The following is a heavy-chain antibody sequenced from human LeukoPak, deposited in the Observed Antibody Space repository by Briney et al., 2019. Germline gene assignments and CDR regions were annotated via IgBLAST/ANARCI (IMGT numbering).Heavy chain of an antibody. Sequence: GGSLRLSCAASGFTFSSYGMHWVRQAPGTGLEWVAVISYDGSNKYYADSVKGRFTISRDNSKNTLYLQMNSLRAEDTAVYYCAKIKRATDAFDIWGQGTMVTVSS. CDR3: AKIKRATDAFDI. CDR2: ISYDGSNK. D-gene: IGHD1-26*01. J-gene: IGHJ3*02. V-gene: IGHV3-30*18. CDR1: GFTFSSYG.